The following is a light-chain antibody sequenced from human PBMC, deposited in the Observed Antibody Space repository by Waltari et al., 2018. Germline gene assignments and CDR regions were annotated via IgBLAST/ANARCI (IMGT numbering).Light chain of an antibody. Sequence: DVVMTQSPLSLPVTLGQPASISCRSSQSLVHSDGNTYLNWFQQRPGQSPRRLIYKVSNRDSGVPDRFSCSGSGTDFTLKISRVEAEDVGVYYCMQGTHWPLTFGQGTKVEIK. CDR2: KVS. V-gene: IGKV2-30*02. CDR3: MQGTHWPLT. CDR1: QSLVHSDGNTY. J-gene: IGKJ1*01.